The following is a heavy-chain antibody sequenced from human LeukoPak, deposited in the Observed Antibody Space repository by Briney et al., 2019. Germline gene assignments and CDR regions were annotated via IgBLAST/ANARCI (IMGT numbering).Heavy chain of an antibody. CDR2: ISSSGSTI. CDR3: ARDLGRSTSCNDY. D-gene: IGHD2-2*01. Sequence: GGSLRLSCAASGFTFSDYYMSWICQAPGKGLEWVSYISSSGSTIYYADSVKGRFTISRDNAKNSLYLQMNSLRAEDTAVYYCARDLGRSTSCNDYWGQGTLVTVSS. J-gene: IGHJ4*02. V-gene: IGHV3-11*01. CDR1: GFTFSDYY.